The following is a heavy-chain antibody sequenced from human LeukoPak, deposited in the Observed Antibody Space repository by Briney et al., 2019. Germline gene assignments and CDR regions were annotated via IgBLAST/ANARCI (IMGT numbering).Heavy chain of an antibody. CDR3: AALWFGGNAFDI. CDR1: GFTFTSSA. J-gene: IGHJ3*02. V-gene: IGHV1-58*01. CDR2: IVVGSGNT. D-gene: IGHD3-10*01. Sequence: SVKVSCKASGFTFTSSAVQWVRQARGQRLPWIGWIVVGSGNTNYAQKFQERVTITRDMSTSTAYMELSSLGSEDTAVYYCAALWFGGNAFDIWGQGTMVTVSS.